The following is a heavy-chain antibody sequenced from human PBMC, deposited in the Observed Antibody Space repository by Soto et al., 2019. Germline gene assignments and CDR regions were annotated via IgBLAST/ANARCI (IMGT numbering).Heavy chain of an antibody. CDR3: ARDYIVVVPAATYYYYYGMDV. CDR2: ISSSSSTI. J-gene: IGHJ6*02. V-gene: IGHV3-48*02. CDR1: GFTFSSYS. Sequence: PGGSLRLSCAASGFTFSSYSMNWVRQAPGKGLEWVSYISSSSSTIYYADSVKGRFTISRDNAKNSLYLQMNSLRDEDTAVYYCARDYIVVVPAATYYYYYGMDVWGQGTTVTVSS. D-gene: IGHD2-2*01.